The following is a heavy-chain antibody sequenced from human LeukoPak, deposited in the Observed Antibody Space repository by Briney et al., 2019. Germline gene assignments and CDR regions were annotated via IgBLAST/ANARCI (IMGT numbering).Heavy chain of an antibody. CDR1: GFTFSSYD. V-gene: IGHV3-23*01. D-gene: IGHD2-15*01. CDR3: AKRGGTESFYYYYYMDV. CDR2: ISRSGGTT. J-gene: IGHJ6*03. Sequence: GGSLRLSCAASGFTFSSYDMTWVRQTPGKGLEGVALISRSGGTTYYADSVKGRFTISRDNSKNTLYLQMNSLRAEDTAEYYCAKRGGTESFYYYYYMDVWGKGTTVTVSS.